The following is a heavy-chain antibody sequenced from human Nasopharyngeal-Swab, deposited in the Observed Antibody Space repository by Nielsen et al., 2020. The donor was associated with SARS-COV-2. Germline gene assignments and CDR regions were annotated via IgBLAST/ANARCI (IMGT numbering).Heavy chain of an antibody. D-gene: IGHD1-7*01. Sequence: GGSLRLSCAASGFTFSSFGMHWVRQAPGKGLEWVALISFDGGIKTLADSVRGRFTVSRDNSKNTLYLQMSSLRAEDTAVYWCVKDLRGNYAFDIWGQGTMATVSS. J-gene: IGHJ3*02. CDR1: GFTFSSFG. V-gene: IGHV3-30*18. CDR2: ISFDGGIK. CDR3: VKDLRGNYAFDI.